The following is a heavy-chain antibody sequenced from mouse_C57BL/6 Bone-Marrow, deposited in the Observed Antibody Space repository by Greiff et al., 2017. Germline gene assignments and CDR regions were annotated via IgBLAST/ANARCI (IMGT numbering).Heavy chain of an antibody. J-gene: IGHJ4*01. CDR3: ATTMITPRGYFSAMYY. V-gene: IGHV1-61*01. CDR1: GYTFTSYW. Sequence: QVQLQQPGAELVRPGSSVKLSCKASGYTFTSYWMDWVKQRPGQGLEWIGNIYPSDSETHYNQKFKDKATLTVDKSSSTAYMQPSRLTSEDSAVYYCATTMITPRGYFSAMYYWGHGTSVTASS. CDR2: IYPSDSET. D-gene: IGHD2-4*01.